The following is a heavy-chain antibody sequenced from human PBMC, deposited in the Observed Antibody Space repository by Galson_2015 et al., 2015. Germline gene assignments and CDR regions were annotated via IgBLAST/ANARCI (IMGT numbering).Heavy chain of an antibody. J-gene: IGHJ6*03. V-gene: IGHV1-69*06. CDR1: GDTFGTYG. Sequence: SVKVSCKASGDTFGTYGISWVRQAPGQGLEWMGGIIPTFGTTNYAQRFQGRVTITADIPTTAAYMELSSLRPGDSAVYYCARAHCSGGSCYDYYYYYMVVWGSGTTVTVSS. D-gene: IGHD2-15*01. CDR3: ARAHCSGGSCYDYYYYYMVV. CDR2: IIPTFGTT.